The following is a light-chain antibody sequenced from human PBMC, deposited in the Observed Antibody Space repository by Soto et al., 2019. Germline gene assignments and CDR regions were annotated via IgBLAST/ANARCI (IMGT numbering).Light chain of an antibody. CDR2: AES. J-gene: IGKJ1*01. V-gene: IGKV1-17*01. CDR3: LQHNTYPWT. Sequence: DIQMTQFPSSLSASVGDRVTITCRASKGIRTDLAWYQQKPGKAPKRLIYAESSLQSGVPSRFSGSGSGTEFTLAISSLQREDFATFYCLQHNTYPWTFIQGTKVQIK. CDR1: KGIRTD.